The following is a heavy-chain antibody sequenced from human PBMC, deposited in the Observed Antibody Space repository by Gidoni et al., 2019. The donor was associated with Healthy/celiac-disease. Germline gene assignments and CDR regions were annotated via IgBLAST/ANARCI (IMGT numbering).Heavy chain of an antibody. CDR2: IKSKTDGGTT. J-gene: IGHJ4*02. Sequence: EVQLVESGGGLVKPGGSLRLSCAASGFTFRNAWMSWVRQAPGKGLEWVGRIKSKTDGGTTDYAAPVKGRFTISRDDSKNTLYLQMNSLKTEDTAVYYCTTVPTIYCGGDCSPFDYWGQGTLVTVSS. CDR1: GFTFRNAW. V-gene: IGHV3-15*01. D-gene: IGHD2-21*02. CDR3: TTVPTIYCGGDCSPFDY.